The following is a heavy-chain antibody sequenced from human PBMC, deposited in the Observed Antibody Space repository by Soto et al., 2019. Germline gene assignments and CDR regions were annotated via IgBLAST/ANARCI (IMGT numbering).Heavy chain of an antibody. Sequence: QVQLQESGPGLVKPSQSLSLTCTVSDGSISSGGYYWSWIRQHPGKGLEWIGYSYYSVSTYYNASLKSRVAISLDTSKNHFSLKLSSVTAADTAVYYCVRSISPWGQGSLVTVSS. CDR3: VRSISP. CDR1: DGSISSGGYY. D-gene: IGHD3-3*01. J-gene: IGHJ5*02. V-gene: IGHV4-31*03. CDR2: SYYSVST.